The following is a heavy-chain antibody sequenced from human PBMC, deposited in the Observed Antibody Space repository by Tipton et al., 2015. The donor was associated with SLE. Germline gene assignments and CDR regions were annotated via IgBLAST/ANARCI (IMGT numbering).Heavy chain of an antibody. J-gene: IGHJ4*02. CDR3: ASLSAPSDY. V-gene: IGHV3-74*01. Sequence: SLRLSCTASGFTFSSYWMHWVRQPPGKGLVWVSEIDPNGSPTNYADSVKDRFTISRDNAKNTLFLEMNSLRVDDTAVDYCASLSAPSDYWGQGTLVTVSS. CDR2: IDPNGSPT. CDR1: GFTFSSYW.